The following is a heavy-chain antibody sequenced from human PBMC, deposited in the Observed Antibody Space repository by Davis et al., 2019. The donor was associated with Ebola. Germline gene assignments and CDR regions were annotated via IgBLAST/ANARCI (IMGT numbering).Heavy chain of an antibody. Sequence: GESLKISCTASGFTFRNYWMSWVRQAPGKGLEWVANINLDGSEKYYMDSVKGRFTISRDNADNSLYLQMNSLRAEDTAVYYCVRASATYYYDSSGYYSRYYFDYWGQGTLVTVSS. V-gene: IGHV3-7*01. J-gene: IGHJ4*02. CDR3: VRASATYYYDSSGYYSRYYFDY. CDR1: GFTFRNYW. D-gene: IGHD3-22*01. CDR2: INLDGSEK.